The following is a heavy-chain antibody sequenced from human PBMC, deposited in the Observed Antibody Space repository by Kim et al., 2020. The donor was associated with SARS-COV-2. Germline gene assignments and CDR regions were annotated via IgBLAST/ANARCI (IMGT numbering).Heavy chain of an antibody. CDR3: ARFSGYDYLSYFQH. Sequence: QKLQGRVTLTREPSESTAYMGLSSLRSEDTAVYYCARFSGYDYLSYFQHWGQGTLVTVSS. V-gene: IGHV1-3*01. J-gene: IGHJ1*01. D-gene: IGHD5-12*01.